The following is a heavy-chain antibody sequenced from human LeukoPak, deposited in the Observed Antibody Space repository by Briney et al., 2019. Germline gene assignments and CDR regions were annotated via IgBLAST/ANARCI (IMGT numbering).Heavy chain of an antibody. Sequence: SETLSLTCTVSGFSISSGYYWGWIRQPPGKGLEWIGNIYHSGSTYYNPSLKSRVIISVDTSKNQFSLKLSSVTAADTAVYYCARVAAGIGFFQHWGQGTLVTVSS. V-gene: IGHV4-38-2*02. CDR2: IYHSGST. CDR3: ARVAAGIGFFQH. D-gene: IGHD6-13*01. CDR1: GFSISSGYY. J-gene: IGHJ1*01.